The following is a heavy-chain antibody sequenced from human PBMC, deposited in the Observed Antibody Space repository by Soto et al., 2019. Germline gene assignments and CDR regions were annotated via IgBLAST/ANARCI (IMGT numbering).Heavy chain of an antibody. CDR3: ARDKVYGSGSYYLEFDAFDI. J-gene: IGHJ3*02. D-gene: IGHD3-10*01. CDR2: ISYDGSNK. CDR1: GFTFSSYA. Sequence: GGSLRLSCAASGFTFSSYAMHWVRQAPGKGLEWVAVISYDGSNKYYADSVKGRFTISRDNSKNTLYLQMNSLRAEDTAVYYCARDKVYGSGSYYLEFDAFDIWGQGTMVTVSS. V-gene: IGHV3-30-3*01.